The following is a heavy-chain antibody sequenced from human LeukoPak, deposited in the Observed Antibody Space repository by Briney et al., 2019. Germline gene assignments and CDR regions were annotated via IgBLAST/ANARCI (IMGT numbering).Heavy chain of an antibody. D-gene: IGHD6-13*01. Sequence: ASVKVSCKASGYTLTSYDINWVRQATGQGLEWMGWMNPNSGNTGYAQKFQGRVTMTRNTSISTAYMELSSLRSEDTAVYYCARGSPQYSSSWLYYSGTTQDYYGMDVWGQGTTVTVSS. CDR2: MNPNSGNT. V-gene: IGHV1-8*01. CDR1: GYTLTSYD. J-gene: IGHJ6*02. CDR3: ARGSPQYSSSWLYYSGTTQDYYGMDV.